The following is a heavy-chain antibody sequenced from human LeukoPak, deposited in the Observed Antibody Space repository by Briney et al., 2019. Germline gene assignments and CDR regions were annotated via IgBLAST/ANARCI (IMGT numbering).Heavy chain of an antibody. Sequence: GASVKVSCKVSGYTLTELSMHWVRQAPGKGLEWMGGFDPEDGETIYAQKFQGRVTMTEDTSTDTAYMELSSLRSEDTAVYYCATVLSYYYDSSGYFQHWGQGTLVTVSS. CDR3: ATVLSYYYDSSGYFQH. J-gene: IGHJ1*01. V-gene: IGHV1-24*01. CDR2: FDPEDGET. CDR1: GYTLTELS. D-gene: IGHD3-22*01.